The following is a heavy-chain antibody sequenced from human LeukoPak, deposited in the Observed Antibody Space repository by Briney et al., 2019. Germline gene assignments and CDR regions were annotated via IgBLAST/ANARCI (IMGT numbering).Heavy chain of an antibody. V-gene: IGHV3-23*01. D-gene: IGHD2-8*01. CDR2: ISGSGGST. CDR1: GFTFSSYA. Sequence: KPGGSLRLSCAASGFTFSSYAMSWVRQAPGKGLEWVSAISGSGGSTYYADSVKGRFTISRDNSKNTLYLQMNSLRAEDTAVYYCAKERASVLMVYADWFDPWGQGTLVTVSS. CDR3: AKERASVLMVYADWFDP. J-gene: IGHJ5*02.